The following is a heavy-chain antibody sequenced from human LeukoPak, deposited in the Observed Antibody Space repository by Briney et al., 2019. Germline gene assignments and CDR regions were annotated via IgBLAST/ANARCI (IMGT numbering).Heavy chain of an antibody. V-gene: IGHV3-23*01. CDR2: ISVSGENT. J-gene: IGHJ4*02. CDR1: GFTFTSYA. CDR3: AKYGSGTYYNGLH. D-gene: IGHD3-10*01. Sequence: GGSLRLSCAASGFTFTSYAMTWVRQAPGKGLQWVSTISVSGENTYYADSVKGRFTISRDISRSTLYLQMNGLRDEDTALYYCAKYGSGTYYNGLHWGQGTLVTVSS.